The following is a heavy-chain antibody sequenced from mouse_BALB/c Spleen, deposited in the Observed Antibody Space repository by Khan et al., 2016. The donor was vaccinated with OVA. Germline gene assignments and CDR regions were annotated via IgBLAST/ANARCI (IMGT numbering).Heavy chain of an antibody. CDR1: GYSFTSGYV. J-gene: IGHJ2*01. CDR2: ISYSGST. Sequence: EVQLQESGPGLVKPSQSLSLTCTVTGYSFTSGYVRNWIRQLPGNKQELMGYISYSGSTNYNQSLKSRISITRDTSNNHFFLQLNPVTTEETATYCSAGTASIKYWGQGTTVTVSS. D-gene: IGHD1-2*01. V-gene: IGHV3-2*02. CDR3: AGTASIKY.